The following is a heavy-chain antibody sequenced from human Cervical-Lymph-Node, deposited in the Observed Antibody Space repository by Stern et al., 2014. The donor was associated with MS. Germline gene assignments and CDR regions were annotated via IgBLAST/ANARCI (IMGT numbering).Heavy chain of an antibody. Sequence: QVQLVQSGAEVKKPGASVKVSCKVSGSTLTDFFRRWVRQPPGKGLEWMGGFDPDDGETIYAQTFQGRVTMTEDTSTDTAYMELSSLRSGDTAVYYCATDYNYWGQGTLVTVSS. CDR2: FDPDDGET. J-gene: IGHJ4*02. V-gene: IGHV1-24*01. D-gene: IGHD3-10*01. CDR1: GSTLTDFF. CDR3: ATDYNY.